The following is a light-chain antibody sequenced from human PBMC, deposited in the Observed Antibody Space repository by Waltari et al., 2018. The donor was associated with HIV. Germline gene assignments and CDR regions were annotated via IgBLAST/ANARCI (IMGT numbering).Light chain of an antibody. CDR2: DNN. CDR3: AAWDGSLNGYV. J-gene: IGLJ1*01. CDR1: SANTGSNL. V-gene: IGLV1-44*01. Sequence: QSVLTQSPSASGAPGQRVAISCSGRSANTGSNLVTWYQTLPGTAPKLLIFDNNQRPSGVPDRFSGSKSGTSASLAISGLQSEDEADYYCAAWDGSLNGYVFGTGTQVTVL.